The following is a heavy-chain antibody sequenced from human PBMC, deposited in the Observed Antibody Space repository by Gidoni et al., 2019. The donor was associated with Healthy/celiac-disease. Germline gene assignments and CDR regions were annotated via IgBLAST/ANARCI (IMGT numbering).Heavy chain of an antibody. J-gene: IGHJ4*02. V-gene: IGHV1-69*01. D-gene: IGHD1-26*01. Sequence: QVQLVQSGDAVKKPGSSVKVSCKASGGTFSRYAIRWVRQAPGQGLEWMGGISPIFGTANYAQKFQGRVTITADESTSTAYMELSSLRSEDTAVYYCARGSGGTAEYFDYWGQGTLVTVSS. CDR3: ARGSGGTAEYFDY. CDR2: ISPIFGTA. CDR1: GGTFSRYA.